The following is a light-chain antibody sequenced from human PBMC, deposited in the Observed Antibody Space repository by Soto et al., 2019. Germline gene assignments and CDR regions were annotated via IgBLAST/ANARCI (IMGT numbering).Light chain of an antibody. CDR3: YSSRSSSSTFYV. CDR1: SSDIGGSNY. J-gene: IGLJ1*01. Sequence: QSALTQPASVSGSPGQSITISCAGTSSDIGGSNYVSWYQQHPGKAPKLMIYGVSNRPSGVSNRFSGSKSGNTASLTISGLQAEDEADYFCYSSRSSSSTFYVFGTGTK. CDR2: GVS. V-gene: IGLV2-14*03.